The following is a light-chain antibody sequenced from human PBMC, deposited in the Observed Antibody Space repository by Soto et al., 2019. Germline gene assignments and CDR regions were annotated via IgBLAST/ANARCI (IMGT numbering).Light chain of an antibody. V-gene: IGKV3-20*01. J-gene: IGKJ1*01. Sequence: EIVLTQSPGTLSLSPWERVTLSCRASQNVRTNYLAWYQQKPGQAPRLLIYGASTRASGIPERFSGSGSGTDFTLTISRLEPEDLAVYYCQQYDNSVWTFGQGTKVDIK. CDR2: GAS. CDR3: QQYDNSVWT. CDR1: QNVRTNY.